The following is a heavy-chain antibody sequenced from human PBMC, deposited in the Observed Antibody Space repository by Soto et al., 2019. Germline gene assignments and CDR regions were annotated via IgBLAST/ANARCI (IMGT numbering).Heavy chain of an antibody. D-gene: IGHD4-4*01. CDR3: ARHSNEYRKSLDN. CDR2: IHYTGSS. Sequence: QLQLQKSGPGLVKPSETLSLTCPVSGGSISGYYWSWIRQPPGKGLEWIAFIHYTGSSNSNPSLERRVTMTIDTSKNPFSLRWSSVTAADTSVYFWARHSNEYRKSLDNWGQGTQVTVS. J-gene: IGHJ4*02. CDR1: GGSISGYY. V-gene: IGHV4-59*08.